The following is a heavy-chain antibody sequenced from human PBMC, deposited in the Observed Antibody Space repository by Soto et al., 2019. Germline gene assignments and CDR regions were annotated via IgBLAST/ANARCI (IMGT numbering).Heavy chain of an antibody. D-gene: IGHD4-17*01. Sequence: GGSLRLSCAASEFPFSSYALHWVRQAPGKGLEWVAVISYDGNNKDYADSVKGRFTISRDDSKSTLYLQMNSLRPEDTAFYYCARTFGDYVGSFDYWGQGTLVTVSS. CDR3: ARTFGDYVGSFDY. CDR1: EFPFSSYA. V-gene: IGHV3-30-3*01. J-gene: IGHJ4*02. CDR2: ISYDGNNK.